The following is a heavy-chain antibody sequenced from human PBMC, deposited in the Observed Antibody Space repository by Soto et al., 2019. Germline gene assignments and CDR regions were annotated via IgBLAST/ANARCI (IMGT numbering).Heavy chain of an antibody. CDR1: GYSVTTHA. V-gene: IGHV1-3*04. Sequence: GASVKVSGKASGYSVTTHAMIWVRQAPGQRPEWMGWINTGNGNTRYSPKFQGRVNITRDTSASTAYMELSSLKSEDTAVYYCARGEQLYHYYYGMDVWGQGSTVTVSS. CDR2: INTGNGNT. J-gene: IGHJ6*02. CDR3: ARGEQLYHYYYGMDV.